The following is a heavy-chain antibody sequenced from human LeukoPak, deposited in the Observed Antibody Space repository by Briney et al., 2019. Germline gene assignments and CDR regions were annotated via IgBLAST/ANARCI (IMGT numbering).Heavy chain of an antibody. V-gene: IGHV4-39*01. D-gene: IGHD5-18*01. CDR2: IYYSGST. CDR1: GGSISSSSYY. J-gene: IGHJ4*02. CDR3: ARRRYSYGSSFDY. Sequence: PSETLSLTCTVSGGSISSSSYYWGWIRQPPGKGLEWIGSIYYSGSTYYNPSLKSRVTISVDTSKNQFSLKLSSVTAADTAVYYCARRRYSYGSSFDYWGQGTLVTVSS.